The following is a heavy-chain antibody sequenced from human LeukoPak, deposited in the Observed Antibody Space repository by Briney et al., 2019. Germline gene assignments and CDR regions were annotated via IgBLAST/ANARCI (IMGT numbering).Heavy chain of an antibody. Sequence: GRSLRLSCAASGFTFDDYGMSWVRQAPGKGLEWVSGINLNGGSTGYADSMKGRVTISRDNAKNSLYLQMNSLRAEDTALYYCARGVSHYSNYYYYYYMDVWGKGTTVTVSS. J-gene: IGHJ6*03. V-gene: IGHV3-20*04. D-gene: IGHD4-11*01. CDR2: INLNGGST. CDR3: ARGVSHYSNYYYYYYMDV. CDR1: GFTFDDYG.